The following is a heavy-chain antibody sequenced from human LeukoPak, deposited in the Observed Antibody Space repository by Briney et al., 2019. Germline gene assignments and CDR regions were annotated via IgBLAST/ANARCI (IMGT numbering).Heavy chain of an antibody. J-gene: IGHJ6*03. CDR2: IYTSGST. D-gene: IGHD2-21*01. Sequence: SETLSLTCTVSGGSISSGSYYWSWIRQPAGKGLEWIGRIYTSGSTNYNPSLKSRVTISVDTSKNQFSLNLSSVTAADTAVYYCARASFRYYYYYMDVWGKGTTVTVSS. V-gene: IGHV4-61*02. CDR3: ARASFRYYYYYMDV. CDR1: GGSISSGSYY.